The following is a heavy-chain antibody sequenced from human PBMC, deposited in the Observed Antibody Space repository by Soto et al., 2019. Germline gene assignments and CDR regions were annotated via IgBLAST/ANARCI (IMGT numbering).Heavy chain of an antibody. J-gene: IGHJ4*02. CDR1: GFNFSNAW. CDR2: IKSKTDGGTT. D-gene: IGHD3-3*01. Sequence: EVQVVESGGVLVKPGGSLRLACAASGFNFSNAWMNWVRQAPGKGLEWVGRIKSKTDGGTTDYAAPVKVRFIISRDDSKNTLYLQVNSLKTEDTAVYYCTTTYYHFWSGYYSDYWGQGTLVTVSS. V-gene: IGHV3-15*01. CDR3: TTTYYHFWSGYYSDY.